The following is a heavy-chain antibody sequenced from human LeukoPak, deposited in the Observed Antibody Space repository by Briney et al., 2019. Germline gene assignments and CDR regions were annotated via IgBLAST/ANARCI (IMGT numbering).Heavy chain of an antibody. CDR3: AREGRPVVTASPRPYHMDV. V-gene: IGHV3-11*01. D-gene: IGHD2-21*02. CDR1: GFTFSGYY. CDR2: ISSSGSTI. J-gene: IGHJ6*03. Sequence: GGSLRLSCAASGFTFSGYYMSWIRQAPAKGLEWVSYISSSGSTIYYADSVKGRFTISRDNAKNSLYLQMNSLRAEDTAVYYCAREGRPVVTASPRPYHMDVWGKGTTVTVSS.